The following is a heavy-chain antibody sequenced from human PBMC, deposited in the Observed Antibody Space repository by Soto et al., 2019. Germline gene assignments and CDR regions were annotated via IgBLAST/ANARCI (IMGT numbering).Heavy chain of an antibody. Sequence: SETLSLTCTVSGGSISSYCWSWIRQPPGKGLEWIGYIYYSGSTNYNPSLKSRVTISVDTSKNQFSLKLSSVTAADTAVYHCARRYGDYFDFWGQGTLVTVSS. V-gene: IGHV4-59*08. CDR2: IYYSGST. CDR1: GGSISSYC. CDR3: ARRYGDYFDF. J-gene: IGHJ4*02. D-gene: IGHD4-17*01.